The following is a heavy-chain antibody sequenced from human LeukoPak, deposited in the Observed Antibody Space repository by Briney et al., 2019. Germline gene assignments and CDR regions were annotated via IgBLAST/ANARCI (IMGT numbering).Heavy chain of an antibody. CDR2: MNPNSGNT. CDR3: ARGDCSGGSCYLDI. V-gene: IGHV1-8*03. CDR1: GYTFTSYD. Sequence: ASVKVSCKASGYTFTSYDINWVRQATGQGLEWMGWMNPNSGNTGYAQKFQGRVTITRNTSISTAYMELSSLRSEDTAVYYCARGDCSGGSCYLDIWGQGTMVTVSS. J-gene: IGHJ3*02. D-gene: IGHD2-15*01.